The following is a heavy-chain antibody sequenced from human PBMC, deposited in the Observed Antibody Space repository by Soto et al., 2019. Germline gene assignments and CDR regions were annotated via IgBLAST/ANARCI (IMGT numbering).Heavy chain of an antibody. CDR2: IIPIFGTA. V-gene: IGHV1-69*13. Sequence: ASVKVSCKASGGTFSSYAISWVRQAPGQGLEWMGGIIPIFGTANYAQKFQGRVTITADESTSTAYMELSSLRSEDTAVYYCARTTQLRYCSSTSCQTDYYGMDVWGQGTTVTVSS. J-gene: IGHJ6*02. CDR1: GGTFSSYA. CDR3: ARTTQLRYCSSTSCQTDYYGMDV. D-gene: IGHD2-2*01.